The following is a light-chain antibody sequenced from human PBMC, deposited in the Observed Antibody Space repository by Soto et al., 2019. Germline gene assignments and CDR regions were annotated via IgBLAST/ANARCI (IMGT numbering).Light chain of an antibody. CDR3: QQYGSSPPWT. Sequence: EIVLTQSPGTLSLSLGERATLSCRASQSISNNYLAWYQQKSGQAPRLLIYGGSSRATGIPDRFSGSGSGTDFTLSISRLEPEDFAVYYCQQYGSSPPWTFGQGTKVEIK. CDR1: QSISNNY. V-gene: IGKV3-20*01. J-gene: IGKJ1*01. CDR2: GGS.